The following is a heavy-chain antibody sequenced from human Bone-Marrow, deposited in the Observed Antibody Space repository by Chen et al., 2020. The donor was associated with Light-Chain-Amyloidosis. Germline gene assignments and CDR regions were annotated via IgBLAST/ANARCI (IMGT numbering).Heavy chain of an antibody. Sequence: EVQLLESGGGLVQPGGSLRLSCAASGFTFSSYPMSWVRQAPGKGLEWISGISGSGSSTYYADSVNGRFTISRDNSKNTLYLQMNSLRAEDTAIYYCSREVTTNYGMDVWGQGTAVTVSS. V-gene: IGHV3-23*01. CDR2: ISGSGSST. CDR1: GFTFSSYP. CDR3: SREVTTNYGMDV. J-gene: IGHJ6*02. D-gene: IGHD3-10*01.